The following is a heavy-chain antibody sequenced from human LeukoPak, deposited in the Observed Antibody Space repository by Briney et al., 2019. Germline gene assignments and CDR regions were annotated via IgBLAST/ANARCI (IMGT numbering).Heavy chain of an antibody. J-gene: IGHJ4*02. CDR1: GVTFSSYG. Sequence: GGSLRLSCAASGVTFSSYGIHWVRQAPGKGLEWVAVISYDGSNKNYADSVKGRFTISRDNYKNTLFLQMNSLRPEDTAVYFCAKEDLPEAGLAAAATSPPFDYWGQGTLVTVSS. D-gene: IGHD6-13*01. CDR3: AKEDLPEAGLAAAATSPPFDY. V-gene: IGHV3-30*18. CDR2: ISYDGSNK.